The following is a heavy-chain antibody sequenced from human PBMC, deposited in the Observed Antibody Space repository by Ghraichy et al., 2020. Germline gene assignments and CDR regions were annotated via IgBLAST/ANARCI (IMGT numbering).Heavy chain of an antibody. D-gene: IGHD2-15*01. CDR3: ARGPSVSAYCSGGSCYSDY. Sequence: GGSLRLSCAASGFTFSSYSMNWVRQAPGKGLEWVSSISSSSSYIYYADSVKGRFTISRDNAKNSLYLQMNSLRAEDTAVYYCARGPSVSAYCSGGSCYSDYWGQGTLVTVSS. J-gene: IGHJ4*02. CDR2: ISSSSSYI. CDR1: GFTFSSYS. V-gene: IGHV3-21*01.